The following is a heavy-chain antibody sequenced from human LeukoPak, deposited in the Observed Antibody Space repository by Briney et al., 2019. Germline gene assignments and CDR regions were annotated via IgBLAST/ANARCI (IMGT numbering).Heavy chain of an antibody. V-gene: IGHV1-69*13. CDR1: GGTFSSYA. CDR3: ARGDDYGDTDAFDI. Sequence: GASVKVSCKASGGTFSSYAISWVRQAPGQGLEWMGGIIPIFGTANYAQKFQGRVTITADESTSTAYMELSSLRSEDTAVYYCARGDDYGDTDAFDIWGQGTMVTVSS. J-gene: IGHJ3*02. D-gene: IGHD4-17*01. CDR2: IIPIFGTA.